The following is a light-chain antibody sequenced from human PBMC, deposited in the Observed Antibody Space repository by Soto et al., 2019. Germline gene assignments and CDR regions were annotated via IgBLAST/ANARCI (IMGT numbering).Light chain of an antibody. CDR2: GAS. J-gene: IGKJ5*01. CDR3: QQYNNWPPVT. CDR1: QSISNT. V-gene: IGKV3-15*01. Sequence: ETVMTQSPGTLSVSPGGRVTLSCRASQSISNTLAWYQQRSGQAPRLLIYGASTRAPGVPARFSGSGSGTDLTLTISSLQSEDFAVYYCQQYNNWPPVTFGQGTRLEIK.